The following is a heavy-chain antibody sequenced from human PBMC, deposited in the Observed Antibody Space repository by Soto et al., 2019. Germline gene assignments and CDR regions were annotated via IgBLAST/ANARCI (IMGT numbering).Heavy chain of an antibody. J-gene: IGHJ5*02. V-gene: IGHV1-69*01. Sequence: QVQLVQSGAEVKKPGSSVKVSCKASGGTFSSYAISWVRQAPGQGLEWMGGIIPIFGTANYAQKFQGRVTSTADESTSTAYMELSSLRSEDTAVYYCARDLWFGELIPTNWFDPWGQGTLVTVSS. CDR1: GGTFSSYA. D-gene: IGHD3-10*01. CDR2: IIPIFGTA. CDR3: ARDLWFGELIPTNWFDP.